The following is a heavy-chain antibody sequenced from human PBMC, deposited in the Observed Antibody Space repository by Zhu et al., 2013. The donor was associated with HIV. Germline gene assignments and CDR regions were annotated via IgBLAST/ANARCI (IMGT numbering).Heavy chain of an antibody. J-gene: IGHJ4*02. D-gene: IGHD6-13*01. CDR3: ARSRAYSSNWELYYFDY. CDR1: GGSVGSGSYY. Sequence: QVQLQESGPGLVKPSKTLSLTCIVSGGSVGSGSYYWSWIRQPPGKGLEWIGYIYYSGNTDYNPSLRSRVTISVDSSKNQFSLKLSSVTAADTAVYYCARSRAYSSNWELYYFDYWGQGTLVTVSS. CDR2: IYYSGNT. V-gene: IGHV4-61*01.